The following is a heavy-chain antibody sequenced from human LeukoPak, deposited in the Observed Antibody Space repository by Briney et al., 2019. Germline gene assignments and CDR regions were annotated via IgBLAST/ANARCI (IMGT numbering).Heavy chain of an antibody. D-gene: IGHD6-13*01. J-gene: IGHJ4*02. Sequence: SDTLSLTYTVSGDSMSNYYRNWIRQPPARGLEWIGYIYYSGSTNYNPSLKSRVTILVDASKTHFSLKLNSVTAADTAVDYGARFSSSTWVFDLWGQGILVTISA. CDR1: GDSMSNYY. V-gene: IGHV4-59*08. CDR2: IYYSGST. CDR3: ARFSSSTWVFDL.